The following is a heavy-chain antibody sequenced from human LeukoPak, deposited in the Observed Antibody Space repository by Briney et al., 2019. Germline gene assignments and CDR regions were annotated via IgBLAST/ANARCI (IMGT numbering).Heavy chain of an antibody. CDR2: ISGSGDKT. CDR3: AKGVTYGYYFDS. D-gene: IGHD4-17*01. CDR1: GFIFSSYA. Sequence: GGSLRLSCVVSGFIFSSYAMSWVRQAPGKGLEWVSAISGSGDKTYYAESVKGRFTISRDTSKNTVHLQMNGLRAVDTAIYYCAKGVTYGYYFDSWGQGTLVTVSS. V-gene: IGHV3-23*01. J-gene: IGHJ4*02.